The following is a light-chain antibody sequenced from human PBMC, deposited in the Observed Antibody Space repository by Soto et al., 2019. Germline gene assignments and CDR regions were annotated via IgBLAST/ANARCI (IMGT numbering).Light chain of an antibody. V-gene: IGLV2-11*01. Sequence: QSALVQPRSVSGSPGHSVTISCTGTSRDVGGFNYVSWYQQHPGKAPKLLICDVSERPSGVPDRFAGSKSGNTASLSISRLQAEDEADYYCNSYLGNYTYVVFGGGTKVTVL. J-gene: IGLJ2*01. CDR2: DVS. CDR3: NSYLGNYTYVV. CDR1: SRDVGGFNY.